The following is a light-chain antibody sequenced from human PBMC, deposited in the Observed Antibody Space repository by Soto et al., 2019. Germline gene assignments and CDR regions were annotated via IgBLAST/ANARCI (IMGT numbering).Light chain of an antibody. CDR3: QQYVSAPIT. J-gene: IGKJ5*01. CDR2: GAS. CDR1: QGINRK. Sequence: IVMTQSPATLSVSPGERVTFSCRASQGINRKLAWYQHKAGQAPRLLISGASTGATGIPARFSGSGSGTEFTLTISRLEPEDFAVYYCQQYVSAPITFGQGTRLEIK. V-gene: IGKV3-15*01.